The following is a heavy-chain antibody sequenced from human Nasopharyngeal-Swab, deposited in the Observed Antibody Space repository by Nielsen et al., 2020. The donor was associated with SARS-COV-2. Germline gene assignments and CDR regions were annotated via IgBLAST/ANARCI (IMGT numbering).Heavy chain of an antibody. D-gene: IGHD2-15*01. CDR1: GYSLTRYA. V-gene: IGHV1-3*01. J-gene: IGHJ4*02. CDR2: INAGNGNT. Sequence: ASVKVSCKACGYSLTRYAMHWVSQAPGQRLEWMGWINAGNGNTKYSQKFQGRVTITRDTSASTAYMELSSLRSEDTAVYYCARDIGGVVVDFDYWGQGTLVTVSS. CDR3: ARDIGGVVVDFDY.